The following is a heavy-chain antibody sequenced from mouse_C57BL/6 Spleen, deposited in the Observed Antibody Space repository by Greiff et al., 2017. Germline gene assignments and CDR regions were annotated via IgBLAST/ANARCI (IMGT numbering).Heavy chain of an antibody. V-gene: IGHV3-6*01. Sequence: EVQLQESGPGLVKPSQSLSLTCSVTGYSITSGYYWNWIRQFPGNKLEWMGYISYDGSNNYNPSLKNRISSTRDTSKNQFFLKLNSVTTEDTATYYCVRNSNYGYFDYWGQGTTLTVSS. CDR1: GYSITSGYY. CDR3: VRNSNYGYFDY. CDR2: ISYDGSN. J-gene: IGHJ2*01. D-gene: IGHD2-5*01.